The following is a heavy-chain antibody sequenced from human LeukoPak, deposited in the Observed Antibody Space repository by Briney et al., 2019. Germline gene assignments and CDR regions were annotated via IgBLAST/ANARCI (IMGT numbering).Heavy chain of an antibody. CDR3: ARVRDYYDSSPLNY. CDR2: ISPSGGST. J-gene: IGHJ4*02. D-gene: IGHD3-22*01. CDR1: GCFFTSYY. Sequence: ATVTASCKVSGCFFTSYYMHWVRHPPRQGLEWMGIISPSGGSTSYAQKFQGRVTLTRDTSTSTVYMELSSLRSEDTAVYYCARVRDYYDSSPLNYWGQGTLVTVSS. V-gene: IGHV1-46*01.